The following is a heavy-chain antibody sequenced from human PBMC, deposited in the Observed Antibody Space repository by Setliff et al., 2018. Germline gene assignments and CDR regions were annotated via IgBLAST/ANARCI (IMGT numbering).Heavy chain of an antibody. CDR1: GYTFTGYY. D-gene: IGHD1-26*01. CDR2: INPDSGDT. CDR3: VRSGKFGMRFWFDQ. Sequence: ASVKVSCKASGYTFTGYYIRWVRQAPGQGLEWMGWINPDSGDTHSAQKFQGRVTMTRDTSINTAYMELGSLTSDDTAFYYCVRSGKFGMRFWFDQWGQGTLVTVSS. J-gene: IGHJ5*02. V-gene: IGHV1-2*02.